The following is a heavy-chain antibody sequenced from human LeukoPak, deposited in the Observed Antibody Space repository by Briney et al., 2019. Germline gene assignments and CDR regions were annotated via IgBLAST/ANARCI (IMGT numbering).Heavy chain of an antibody. J-gene: IGHJ4*02. Sequence: GGSLRLSCAASGFTFSSYSMNWVRQAPGKGLEWLAVISYDGRSKYYADSVKGRFTISRDDSKNTVHLQMNSLRAEDTALYYCAKGGVATVDYLDYWGQGTLVTVSS. CDR2: ISYDGRSK. V-gene: IGHV3-30*18. CDR3: AKGGVATVDYLDY. D-gene: IGHD5-12*01. CDR1: GFTFSSYS.